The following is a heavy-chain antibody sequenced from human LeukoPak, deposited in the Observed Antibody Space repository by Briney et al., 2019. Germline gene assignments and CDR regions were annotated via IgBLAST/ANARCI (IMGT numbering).Heavy chain of an antibody. Sequence: GGSLRLSCAASGFTFSSYEMNWFRQGPGKGLEGVSYISSGSTIYDADSVKGRFTISRDNAKNSLYLQMNSLRAEDTAVYYCARESIAVAGAPFDYWGQGTLVTVSS. CDR3: ARESIAVAGAPFDY. CDR2: ISSGSTI. V-gene: IGHV3-48*03. J-gene: IGHJ4*02. CDR1: GFTFSSYE. D-gene: IGHD6-19*01.